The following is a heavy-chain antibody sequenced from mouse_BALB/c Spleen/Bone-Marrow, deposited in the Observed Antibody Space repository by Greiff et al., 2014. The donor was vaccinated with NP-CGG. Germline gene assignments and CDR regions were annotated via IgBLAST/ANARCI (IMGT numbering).Heavy chain of an antibody. D-gene: IGHD2-3*01. J-gene: IGHJ3*01. CDR1: GYSFTGYT. CDR3: ARWLLREGLAY. Sequence: EVQLQQSGPELVKPGASMKISCKASGYSFTGYTMNWVKQSHGKNLGWIGLINPYNGGTSYNQKFKGKAALTVDKSSSTAYMELLSLTSEDSAVYYCARWLLREGLAYWGQGTLVTVSA. CDR2: INPYNGGT. V-gene: IGHV1-18*01.